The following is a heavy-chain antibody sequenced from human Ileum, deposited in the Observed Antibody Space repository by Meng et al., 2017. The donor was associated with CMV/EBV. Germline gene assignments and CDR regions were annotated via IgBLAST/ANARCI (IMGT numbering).Heavy chain of an antibody. Sequence: FTFDDYTMHWVRQAPGKGLEWVSLISWDGGSTYYADSVKGRFTISRDNSKNSLYLQMNSLRTEDTALYYCAKDLGYDSGGYSDAFDIWGQGTMVTVSS. CDR3: AKDLGYDSGGYSDAFDI. CDR2: ISWDGGST. D-gene: IGHD3-22*01. V-gene: IGHV3-43*01. J-gene: IGHJ3*02. CDR1: FTFDDYT.